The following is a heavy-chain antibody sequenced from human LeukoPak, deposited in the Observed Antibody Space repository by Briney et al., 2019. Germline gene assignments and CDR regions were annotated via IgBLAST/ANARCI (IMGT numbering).Heavy chain of an antibody. V-gene: IGHV3-48*03. D-gene: IGHD2-2*01. CDR2: ISSSGSTI. CDR3: ARDATFVVEPRNDY. J-gene: IGHJ4*02. CDR1: GFTFSSYE. Sequence: PGGSLRLSCAASGFTFSSYEMNWVRQAPGKGLEWVSYISSSGSTIYYADSVKGRFTISRDNAKNSLYLQMNSLRAEDTAVYYCARDATFVVEPRNDYWGQGTLVTVSS.